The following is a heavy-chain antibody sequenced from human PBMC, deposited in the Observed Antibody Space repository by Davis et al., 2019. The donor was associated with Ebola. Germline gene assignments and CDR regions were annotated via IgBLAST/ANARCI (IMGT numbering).Heavy chain of an antibody. J-gene: IGHJ4*02. V-gene: IGHV3-48*02. Sequence: PGGSLRLSCAASGFTFSGYSMNWVRQAPGKGLEWVSYISSSGTIYYTDSVKGRFTISRDNAKNSLYLQMNSLRDEDTAVYYCARDDVVVVTATFDYWGQGTLVTVSS. CDR1: GFTFSGYS. CDR2: ISSSGTI. D-gene: IGHD2-21*02. CDR3: ARDDVVVVTATFDY.